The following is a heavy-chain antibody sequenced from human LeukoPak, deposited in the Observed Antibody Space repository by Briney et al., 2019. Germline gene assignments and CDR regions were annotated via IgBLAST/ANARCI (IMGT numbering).Heavy chain of an antibody. D-gene: IGHD3-22*01. CDR1: GFTFSSYA. Sequence: HPGGSLRLSCAASGFTFSSYAMSWVRQAPGKGLEWVSAISGSGGSTYYADSVKGRFTISRDNSKNTLYLQMNSLRAEDTAVYYCAKRPARYYDSSGPLDYWGQGTLVTVSS. CDR2: ISGSGGST. J-gene: IGHJ4*02. CDR3: AKRPARYYDSSGPLDY. V-gene: IGHV3-23*01.